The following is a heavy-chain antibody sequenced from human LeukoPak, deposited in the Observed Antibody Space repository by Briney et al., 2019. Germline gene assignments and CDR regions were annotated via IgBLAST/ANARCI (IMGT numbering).Heavy chain of an antibody. J-gene: IGHJ4*02. CDR3: ARDLECKQHLDD. CDR1: GFTFSSYW. Sequence: PGGSLRLSCAASGFTFSSYWMHWVRHAPGKGLVWVSRINSDGSSTSYADSVKGRFTISRDNAKNTLYLQMNSLRAEDTAVSYCARDLECKQHLDDGGQGTLVTVSS. D-gene: IGHD3-3*01. CDR2: INSDGSST. V-gene: IGHV3-74*01.